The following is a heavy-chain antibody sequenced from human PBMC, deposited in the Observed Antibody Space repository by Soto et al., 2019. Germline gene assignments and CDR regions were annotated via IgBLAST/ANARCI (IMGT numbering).Heavy chain of an antibody. V-gene: IGHV4-39*01. CDR3: ARHEARMRPTYQLPQAGPWDY. D-gene: IGHD2-2*01. Sequence: LSLTCTVSGGSISSSSYYWGWIRQPPGKGLEWIGSIYYSGSTYYNPSLKSRVTISVDTSKNQFSLKLSSVTAADTAVYYCARHEARMRPTYQLPQAGPWDYWGQGTLVTVSS. CDR2: IYYSGST. J-gene: IGHJ4*02. CDR1: GGSISSSSYY.